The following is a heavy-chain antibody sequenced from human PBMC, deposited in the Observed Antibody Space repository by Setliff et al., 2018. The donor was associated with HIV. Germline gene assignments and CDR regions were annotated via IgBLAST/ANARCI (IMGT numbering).Heavy chain of an antibody. J-gene: IGHJ4*02. CDR2: IYPNSGGT. CDR1: GYTFTGYY. Sequence: ASVKVSCKASGYTFTGYYIHWVRQAPGQGLEWMGRIYPNSGGTNFAQKFQGWLIMTRDTSISTAYMELSRLTSDDTAVYYCAKDGGEVYWGQGTLVTASS. CDR3: AKDGGEVY. V-gene: IGHV1-2*04. D-gene: IGHD2-21*01.